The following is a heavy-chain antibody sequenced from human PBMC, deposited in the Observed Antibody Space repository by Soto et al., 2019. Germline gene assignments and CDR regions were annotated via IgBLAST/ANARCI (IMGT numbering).Heavy chain of an antibody. CDR1: GFTFSSYG. Sequence: QVQLVESGGGVVQPGRSLRLSCAASGFTFSSYGMHWVRQAPGKGLEWVAVIWYDGSNKWYADSVKGRFTISRDNSKNTLYLQMNSLRAEDTAVYSSARDRGYSGYDSPRFYYGMDVWGQGTTVTVSS. CDR2: IWYDGSNK. CDR3: ARDRGYSGYDSPRFYYGMDV. J-gene: IGHJ6*02. V-gene: IGHV3-33*01. D-gene: IGHD5-12*01.